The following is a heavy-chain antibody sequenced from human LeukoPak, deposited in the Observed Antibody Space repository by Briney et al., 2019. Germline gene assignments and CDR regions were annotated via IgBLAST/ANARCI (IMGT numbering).Heavy chain of an antibody. D-gene: IGHD5-12*01. CDR1: GFTFSSYS. V-gene: IGHV3-21*01. CDR3: ARDLYSGYDFGLLGY. J-gene: IGHJ4*02. CDR2: ISSSSSYI. Sequence: PGGSLRLSCAASGFTFSSYSMNWVRQAPGKGLEWGSSISSSSSYIYYADSVKGRFTISRDNAKNSLYLQMNSLRAEDTAVYYCARDLYSGYDFGLLGYWGQGTLVTVSS.